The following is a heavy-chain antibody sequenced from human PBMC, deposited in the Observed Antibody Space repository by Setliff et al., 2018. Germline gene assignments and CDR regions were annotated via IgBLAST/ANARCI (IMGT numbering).Heavy chain of an antibody. V-gene: IGHV4-39*01. Sequence: PSETLSLTCKVSGDSMNSGVYYWAWIRQPPGKGLEWIGRIYSGGTTYYNSSLKSRVTISVDTSKSQFSLRLNSVTAADTAVYYCARGRAGHSGHWGQGTLVTVSS. CDR1: GDSMNSGVYY. CDR3: ARGRAGHSGH. D-gene: IGHD6-19*01. CDR2: IYSGGTT. J-gene: IGHJ4*02.